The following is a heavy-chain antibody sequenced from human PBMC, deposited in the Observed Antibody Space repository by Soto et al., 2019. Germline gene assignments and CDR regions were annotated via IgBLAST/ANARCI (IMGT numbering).Heavy chain of an antibody. V-gene: IGHV4-30-4*01. D-gene: IGHD4-17*01. CDR2: IYYSGST. CDR3: ARDRGFAVTRGNWFDP. J-gene: IGHJ5*02. CDR1: GGSISSGDYY. Sequence: QVQLQESGPGLVKPSQTLSLTCTVSGGSISSGDYYWSWIRQPPGKGLEWIGYIYYSGSTYYNPSLKSRVTISVDTSKNQCSLKLSSVTAADTAVYYCARDRGFAVTRGNWFDPWGQGTLVTVSS.